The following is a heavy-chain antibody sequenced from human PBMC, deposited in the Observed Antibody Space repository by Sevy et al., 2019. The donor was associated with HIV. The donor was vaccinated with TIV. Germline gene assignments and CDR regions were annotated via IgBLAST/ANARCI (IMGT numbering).Heavy chain of an antibody. V-gene: IGHV1-2*04. D-gene: IGHD4-17*01. J-gene: IGHJ6*03. CDR2: INPNSGGT. Sequence: ASVKVSCKASGYTFTGYYMHWVRQAPGQGLEWMGWINPNSGGTNYAQKFQGWVTMTRDTSISTAYMEPSRLRSDDTAVYYCARGARLGYYYYMDVWGKGTTVTVSS. CDR1: GYTFTGYY. CDR3: ARGARLGYYYYMDV.